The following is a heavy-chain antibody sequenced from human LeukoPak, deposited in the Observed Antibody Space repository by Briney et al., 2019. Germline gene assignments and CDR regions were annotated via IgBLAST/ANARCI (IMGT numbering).Heavy chain of an antibody. CDR3: ARRGALGRFGELHDAFDI. Sequence: PGGSLRLSCAASGFTFSSYWMSWVRQAPGKGLEWVANIKQDGSEKYYVDSVKGRFTISRDNAKNSLYLQMNSLRAEDTAVYYCARRGALGRFGELHDAFDIWGQGTMVTVSS. V-gene: IGHV3-7*01. D-gene: IGHD3-10*01. CDR2: IKQDGSEK. J-gene: IGHJ3*02. CDR1: GFTFSSYW.